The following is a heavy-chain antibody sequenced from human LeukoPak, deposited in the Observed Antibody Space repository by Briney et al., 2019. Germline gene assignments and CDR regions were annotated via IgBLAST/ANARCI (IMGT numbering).Heavy chain of an antibody. CDR1: GYTFTGYY. J-gene: IGHJ4*02. V-gene: IGHV1-2*06. CDR3: ARGGYYCRGDSCYGTDY. D-gene: IGHD2-15*01. Sequence: ASVKVSCKASGYTFTGYYMHWVRQAPGQGLEWMGRINPNSGGTNYAQKFQGRVTMTRDTSINTAHMELSRLRFDDTAVYYCARGGYYCRGDSCYGTDYWGQGALVTVSS. CDR2: INPNSGGT.